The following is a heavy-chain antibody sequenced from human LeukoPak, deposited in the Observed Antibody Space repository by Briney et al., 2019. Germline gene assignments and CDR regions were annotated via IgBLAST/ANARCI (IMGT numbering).Heavy chain of an antibody. CDR3: ARDICPLGGY. CDR2: ISPSGSIS. J-gene: IGHJ4*02. CDR1: GFTFSSHG. D-gene: IGHD2-15*01. Sequence: GGSLRLSCAASGFTFSSHGINWVRQAPGKGLEWVSGISPSGSISYYADSVKGRFTISRDNSKNTVSLQMNSLRAEDTAVYYCARDICPLGGYWGQGTLVTVSS. V-gene: IGHV3-23*01.